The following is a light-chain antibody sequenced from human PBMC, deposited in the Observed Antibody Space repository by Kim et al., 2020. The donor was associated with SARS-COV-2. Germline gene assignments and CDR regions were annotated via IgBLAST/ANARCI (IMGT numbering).Light chain of an antibody. V-gene: IGKV4-1*01. CDR1: QSVLYSSNNKNY. CDR2: WAS. CDR3: HQYYSAPRA. J-gene: IGKJ5*01. Sequence: DIVMTQSPDSLAVSLGERATINCKSSQSVLYSSNNKNYLAWYQQKPGQPHKLLISWASTRESGVPDRFSGSGSGTDFTLTITSLQAEDVAVYYCHQYYSAPRAFGQGTRLEIK.